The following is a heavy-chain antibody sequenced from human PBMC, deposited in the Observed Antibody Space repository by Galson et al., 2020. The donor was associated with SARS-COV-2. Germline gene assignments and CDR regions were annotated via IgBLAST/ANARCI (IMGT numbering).Heavy chain of an antibody. Sequence: SETLSLTCSVSGGSISSYYWSWVRQPPGKGLEWIGYVSYTGTTNYAPSLKSRVTMSLDTSKTQFSLRLTSVTPADTAVYFCARDDSHYTPGYFAYWGQGILVTVSS. CDR2: VSYTGTT. D-gene: IGHD4-4*01. CDR1: GGSISSYY. CDR3: ARDDSHYTPGYFAY. V-gene: IGHV4-59*01. J-gene: IGHJ4*02.